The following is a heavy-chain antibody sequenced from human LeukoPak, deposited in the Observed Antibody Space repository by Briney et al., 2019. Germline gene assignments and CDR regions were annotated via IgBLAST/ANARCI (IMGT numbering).Heavy chain of an antibody. V-gene: IGHV3-74*01. CDR3: AREVGDYYDSSGSFGN. CDR1: GFTFSSHW. Sequence: GGSLRLSCAASGFTFSSHWMHWVRQGPGKGLVWVSRINSDGSRTIYADSVKGRFTISRDSAKNTLYLQMNSLRAEDTAVYYCAREVGDYYDSSGSFGNWGQGTLVTVSS. D-gene: IGHD3-22*01. J-gene: IGHJ4*02. CDR2: INSDGSRT.